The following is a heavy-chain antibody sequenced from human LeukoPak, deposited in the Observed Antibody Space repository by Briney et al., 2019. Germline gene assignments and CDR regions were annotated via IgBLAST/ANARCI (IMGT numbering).Heavy chain of an antibody. Sequence: GGSLRLSCAASGFTFSRFGMSWVRQAPGKGLEWVSAISGSGGSTYYADSVKGRFTISRDNSKNTLYLQMNSLRAEDTAVYYCAKDSGSSPDAFDIWGQGTMVTVSS. CDR1: GFTFSRFG. CDR3: AKDSGSSPDAFDI. V-gene: IGHV3-23*01. D-gene: IGHD1-26*01. CDR2: ISGSGGST. J-gene: IGHJ3*02.